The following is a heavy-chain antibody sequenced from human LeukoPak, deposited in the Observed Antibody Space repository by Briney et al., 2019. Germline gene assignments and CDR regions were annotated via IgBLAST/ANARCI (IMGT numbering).Heavy chain of an antibody. CDR1: GFTGRNNY. CDR2: IFSGGNI. CDR3: AGGYYSSYYYGMDV. V-gene: IGHV3-53*01. Sequence: GGSPGPSCSAPGFTGRNNYLNRGRQAPGKGLGWGSIIFSGGNIYYADSVKGRFTISRDNSKNMLYLQMNSLRAEDTAVYFCAGGYYSSYYYGMDVWGQGTTVTASS. D-gene: IGHD3-22*01. J-gene: IGHJ6*02.